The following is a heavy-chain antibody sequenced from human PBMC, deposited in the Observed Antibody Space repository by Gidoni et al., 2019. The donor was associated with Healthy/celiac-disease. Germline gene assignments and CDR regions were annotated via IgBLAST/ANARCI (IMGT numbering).Heavy chain of an antibody. D-gene: IGHD5-18*01. J-gene: IGHJ4*02. V-gene: IGHV3-48*02. Sequence: EVQLVESGGGLVQPGGSLRLSCAASGFPFSSYSMNWVRQAPGKGLEWVSNSSSSSSTIYYADSVKSRFTISRDNAKNSLYLQMNSLRDEDTAVYDCARAGWIQLWFREYFDYWGQGTLVTVSA. CDR1: GFPFSSYS. CDR2: SSSSSSTI. CDR3: ARAGWIQLWFREYFDY.